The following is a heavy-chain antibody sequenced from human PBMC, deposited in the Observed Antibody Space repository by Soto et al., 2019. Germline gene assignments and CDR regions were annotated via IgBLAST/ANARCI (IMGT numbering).Heavy chain of an antibody. J-gene: IGHJ4*02. D-gene: IGHD3-10*01. Sequence: GGSLRLSCAASGFTFSSYSMNWVRQAPGKGLEWVSYISSSSSTIYYADSVKGRFTISRDNAKNSLYLQMNSLRAEDTAVYYCARDRRGFGELPSTTGDYWGQGTLVTVSS. V-gene: IGHV3-48*01. CDR1: GFTFSSYS. CDR2: ISSSSSTI. CDR3: ARDRRGFGELPSTTGDY.